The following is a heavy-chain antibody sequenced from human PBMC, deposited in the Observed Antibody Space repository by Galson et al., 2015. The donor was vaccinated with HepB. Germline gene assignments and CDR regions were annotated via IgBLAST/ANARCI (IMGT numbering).Heavy chain of an antibody. CDR3: ASHPNHSHSYYYYYYGMDV. J-gene: IGHJ6*02. Sequence: SVKVSCKASGCTFSSFAITWVRQAPGQGLEWMGGIIPIFGTADYAQKFQGRVTITADTSTSTAYMELSSLRSEDTAVYYCASHPNHSHSYYYYYYGMDVWGQGTTVTVSS. D-gene: IGHD1-14*01. CDR1: GCTFSSFA. CDR2: IIPIFGTA. V-gene: IGHV1-69*06.